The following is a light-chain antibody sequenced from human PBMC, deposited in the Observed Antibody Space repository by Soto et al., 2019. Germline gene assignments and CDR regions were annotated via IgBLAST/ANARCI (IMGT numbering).Light chain of an antibody. CDR2: DSS. CDR3: HQYDTLPIT. Sequence: IQMTQSPSSLSSCGVYIFTITVGASQDIFKFLNWYYQKPGKAPKLLIYDSSILETGVPSRFSGGGSGTDFTFTISSLQPEDFATYYCHQYDTLPITFGQGTRLEI. CDR1: QDIFKF. J-gene: IGKJ5*01. V-gene: IGKV1-33*01.